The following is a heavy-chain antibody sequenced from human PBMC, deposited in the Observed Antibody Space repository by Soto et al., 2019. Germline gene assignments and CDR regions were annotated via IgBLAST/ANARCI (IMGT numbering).Heavy chain of an antibody. D-gene: IGHD7-27*01. V-gene: IGHV3-66*01. CDR3: ARDSAVTNWGPLDP. J-gene: IGHJ5*02. CDR1: GFTVSSNY. CDR2: IYSGGST. Sequence: GGSLRLSCAASGFTVSSNYMSWVRQAPGKGLEWVSVIYSGGSTYYADSVKGRFTISRDNSKNTLYLQMNSLRAEDTAVYYCARDSAVTNWGPLDPWGQGTLVTVSS.